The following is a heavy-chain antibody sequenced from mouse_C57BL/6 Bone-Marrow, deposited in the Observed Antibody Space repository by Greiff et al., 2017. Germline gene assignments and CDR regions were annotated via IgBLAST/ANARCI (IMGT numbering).Heavy chain of an antibody. CDR1: GYTFTSYW. CDR3: ARSYPDY. CDR2: IDPSDSYT. D-gene: IGHD2-12*01. Sequence: QVQLQQPGAELVKPGASVKLSCKASGYTFTSYWMHWVKQRPGQGLEWIGEIDPSDSYTNYNQKFKGKSTLTVDKSSSTAYMQLSSLTSEDSAVYYCARSYPDYWGQGTTLTVSS. J-gene: IGHJ2*01. V-gene: IGHV1-69*01.